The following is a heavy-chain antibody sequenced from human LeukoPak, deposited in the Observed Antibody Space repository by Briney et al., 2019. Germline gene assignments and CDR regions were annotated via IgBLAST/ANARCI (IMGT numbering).Heavy chain of an antibody. CDR1: GGSISSSSYY. J-gene: IGHJ4*02. Sequence: PSETLSLTCTVSGGSISSSSYYWGWIRQPPGKGLEWIGSIYYSGSTYYNPSLKSRVTISVDTSKNQFSLKLSSVTAADTAGYYCARLRGYSSGWYGVFYWGQGTLVTVSS. V-gene: IGHV4-39*01. CDR3: ARLRGYSSGWYGVFY. D-gene: IGHD6-19*01. CDR2: IYYSGST.